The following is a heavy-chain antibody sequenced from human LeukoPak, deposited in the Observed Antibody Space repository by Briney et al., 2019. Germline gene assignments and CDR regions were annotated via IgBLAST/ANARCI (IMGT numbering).Heavy chain of an antibody. V-gene: IGHV1-69*05. CDR3: ATSLSNYKYYYFDY. J-gene: IGHJ4*02. D-gene: IGHD4-11*01. CDR2: IIPIFGTA. CDR1: GGTFSSYA. Sequence: SVKVSCKASGGTFSSYAISWVRQAPGQGLEWMGGIIPIFGTANYAQKFQGRVTLTTDESTSTAYMELSSLRSEDTAVYYCATSLSNYKYYYFDYWGQGTLVTVSS.